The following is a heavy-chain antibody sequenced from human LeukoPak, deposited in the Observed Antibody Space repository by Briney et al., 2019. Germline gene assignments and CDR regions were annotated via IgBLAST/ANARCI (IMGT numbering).Heavy chain of an antibody. D-gene: IGHD6-19*01. CDR1: GGTFSSYA. V-gene: IGHV1-69*05. CDR3: ARGDNNGWYSDY. CDR2: IIPIFGTA. Sequence: ASVKVSCKASGGTFSSYAISWVRQAPGQGLEWMGGIIPIFGTANYAQKFQGRVTITTDESTSTAYMELSSLRSEDTAVYYCARGDNNGWYSDYWGQGTLVTVSS. J-gene: IGHJ4*02.